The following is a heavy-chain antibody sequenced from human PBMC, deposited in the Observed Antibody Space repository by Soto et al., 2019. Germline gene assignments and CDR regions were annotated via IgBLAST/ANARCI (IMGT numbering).Heavy chain of an antibody. D-gene: IGHD6-13*01. J-gene: IGHJ5*02. Sequence: GGSLRLSCAASGFPFSSYSMNWVRQAPGKGLEWVSSISSSSSYIYYADSVKGRFTISRDNAKNSLYLQMNSLRAEDTAVYYCARHPERIAQIGWFDPWGQGTLVTVSS. CDR3: ARHPERIAQIGWFDP. V-gene: IGHV3-21*01. CDR2: ISSSSSYI. CDR1: GFPFSSYS.